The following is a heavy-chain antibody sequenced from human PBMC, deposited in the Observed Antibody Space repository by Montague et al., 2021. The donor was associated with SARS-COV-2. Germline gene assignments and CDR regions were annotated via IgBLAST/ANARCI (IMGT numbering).Heavy chain of an antibody. D-gene: IGHD5-12*01. V-gene: IGHV3-7*01. CDR3: ARGGFYCFDS. J-gene: IGHJ4*02. Sequence: SLRLSCAASGFTFSNSWMNWVRQAPGKGLEWVANTKYDESEKSYVDSVKGRFTISRDNAKNSLYLQMNGLRVEDTAVYYCARGGFYCFDSWGQGTLVTVSS. CDR2: TKYDESEK. CDR1: GFTFSNSW.